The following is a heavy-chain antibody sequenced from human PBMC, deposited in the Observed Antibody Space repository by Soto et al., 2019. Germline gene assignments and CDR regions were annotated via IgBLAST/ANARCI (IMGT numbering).Heavy chain of an antibody. CDR3: ARGTWIQSTQGVPDYYPYYGMDV. Sequence: ASVKVSCKASGYTFTSYGISWVRQAPGQGLEWMGWISAYNGKTNYAQKLQGRVTMTADTSTSTAYMELSSLRSEDTAVYYCARGTWIQSTQGVPDYYPYYGMDVWGQGTTVTVSS. J-gene: IGHJ6*02. CDR2: ISAYNGKT. CDR1: GYTFTSYG. V-gene: IGHV1-18*01. D-gene: IGHD5-18*01.